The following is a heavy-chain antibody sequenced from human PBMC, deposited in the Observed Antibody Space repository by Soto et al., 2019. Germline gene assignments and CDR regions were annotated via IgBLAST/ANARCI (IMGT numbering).Heavy chain of an antibody. CDR1: GFTFSSYE. V-gene: IGHV3-48*03. D-gene: IGHD3-22*01. CDR3: ARVSGWDSSGYFSLDY. Sequence: PGGSLRLSCAASGFTFSSYEMNWVRQAQGKGLEWVSYIRSSGSTIYYADSVKGRFTISRDNAKNSLYLQMNSLRAEDTAVYYCARVSGWDSSGYFSLDYWGQGTLVTVSS. J-gene: IGHJ4*02. CDR2: IRSSGSTI.